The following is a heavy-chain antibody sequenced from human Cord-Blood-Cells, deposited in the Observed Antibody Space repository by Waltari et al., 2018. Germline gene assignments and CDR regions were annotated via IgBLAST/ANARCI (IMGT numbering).Heavy chain of an antibody. CDR1: GYTFTGYY. Sequence: QVQLVQSGAEVTKPGASVKVSCKASGYTFTGYYMHWVRQAPGQGLEWMGRINPNSGGTNYAQKFQGRVTMTRDTAISTAYMELRRLRSDDTAVYYCAFGWRSSSPLLGYWGQGTLVTVSS. D-gene: IGHD6-6*01. CDR2: INPNSGGT. J-gene: IGHJ4*02. CDR3: AFGWRSSSPLLGY. V-gene: IGHV1-2*06.